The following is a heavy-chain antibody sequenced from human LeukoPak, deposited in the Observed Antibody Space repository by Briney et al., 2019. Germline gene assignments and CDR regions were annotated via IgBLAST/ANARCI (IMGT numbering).Heavy chain of an antibody. CDR3: AKDKAAPGYCTSDSCYSDY. V-gene: IGHV3-48*03. CDR1: GFTFSSYE. Sequence: GGSLRFSCAASGFTFSSYEMNWVRQAPGKGLEWVSYISSSGGTIYYADSVKGRFTISRDNAKNTLYLQMNSLRAEDTAVYYCAKDKAAPGYCTSDSCYSDYWGQGTMVTVSS. D-gene: IGHD2-15*01. CDR2: ISSSGGTI. J-gene: IGHJ4*02.